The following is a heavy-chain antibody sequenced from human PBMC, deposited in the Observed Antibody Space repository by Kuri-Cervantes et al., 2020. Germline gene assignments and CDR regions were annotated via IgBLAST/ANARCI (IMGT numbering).Heavy chain of an antibody. CDR1: GGSFSGYD. D-gene: IGHD3-9*01. CDR2: INHSGST. Sequence: SETLSLTCAVYGGSFSGYDWSWIRQPPGKGLEWIGKINHSGSTNDNPSLKSRVTISVDTSKNQFSLKLSSVTAADTAVYYCARVAYYDILTGYYIGGSFDYWGQGTLVTVSS. V-gene: IGHV4-34*01. J-gene: IGHJ4*02. CDR3: ARVAYYDILTGYYIGGSFDY.